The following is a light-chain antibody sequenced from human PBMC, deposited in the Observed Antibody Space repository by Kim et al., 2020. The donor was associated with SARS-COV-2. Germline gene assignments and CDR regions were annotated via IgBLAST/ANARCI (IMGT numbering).Light chain of an antibody. CDR3: QSYDSSPWV. J-gene: IGLJ3*02. Sequence: GKTINIPCPRSRGSIASNYVQWYQQRPGSAPTTVIYEDNQRPSGVPDRFSGSIDSSSNSASLTISGLKTEDEADYYCQSYDSSPWVFGGGTQLTVL. CDR2: EDN. CDR1: RGSIASNY. V-gene: IGLV6-57*03.